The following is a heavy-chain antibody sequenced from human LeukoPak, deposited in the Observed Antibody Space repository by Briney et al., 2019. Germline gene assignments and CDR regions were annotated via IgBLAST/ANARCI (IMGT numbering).Heavy chain of an antibody. CDR3: ARKRYCTSTTCYVGVPFDY. CDR2: VKQDGSEN. CDR1: GSFFSIYS. V-gene: IGHV3-7*01. D-gene: IGHD2-2*01. J-gene: IGHJ4*02. Sequence: GGSLRLSCAASGSFFSIYSMTWVRQAPGKGLEWVAGVKQDGSENYYVDSVKGRFTISRGNSKNSLYLQMNSLRAEDTAVYFSARKRYCTSTTCYVGVPFDYWGQGTLVTVAS.